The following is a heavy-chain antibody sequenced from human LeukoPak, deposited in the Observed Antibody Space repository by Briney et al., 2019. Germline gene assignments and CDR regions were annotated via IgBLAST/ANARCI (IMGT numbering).Heavy chain of an antibody. CDR2: ISGSGGST. J-gene: IGHJ6*03. CDR1: GFTFSGYA. V-gene: IGHV3-23*01. D-gene: IGHD4-11*01. CDR3: ARGDYSKSLVYYYYMDV. Sequence: GGSLRLSCAASGFTFSGYAMSWVRQAPGKGLEWVSAISGSGGSTYYADSVKGRFTISRDNSKNTLYLQMNSLRAEDTAVYYCARGDYSKSLVYYYYMDVWGKGTTVTVSS.